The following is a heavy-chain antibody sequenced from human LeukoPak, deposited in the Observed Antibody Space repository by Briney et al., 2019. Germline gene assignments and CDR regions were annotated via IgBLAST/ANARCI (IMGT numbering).Heavy chain of an antibody. Sequence: GGSLRLSCAASGFTFSSYAMSWVRQAPGKGLEWVSAISGSGGSTYYADSVKGRFTISRDNSKNTLYLQMNSLRAEDTAVYYCARARREYSSGWYAGGYNWFDPWGQGTLVTVSS. CDR2: ISGSGGST. J-gene: IGHJ5*02. D-gene: IGHD6-19*01. V-gene: IGHV3-23*01. CDR1: GFTFSSYA. CDR3: ARARREYSSGWYAGGYNWFDP.